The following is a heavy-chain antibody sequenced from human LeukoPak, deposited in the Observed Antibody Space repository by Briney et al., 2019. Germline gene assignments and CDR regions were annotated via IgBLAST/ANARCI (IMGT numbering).Heavy chain of an antibody. J-gene: IGHJ4*02. CDR3: ARVTTVTNDFDY. V-gene: IGHV1-69*13. Sequence: ASVKVSCKASGGTFSNYAISWVRQAPGQGLEWMGGIIPIFGTANYAQKFQGRVTITADESTSTAYMELSSLRSEDTAVYYCARVTTVTNDFDYWGQGTLVTVSS. CDR2: IIPIFGTA. D-gene: IGHD4-17*01. CDR1: GGTFSNYA.